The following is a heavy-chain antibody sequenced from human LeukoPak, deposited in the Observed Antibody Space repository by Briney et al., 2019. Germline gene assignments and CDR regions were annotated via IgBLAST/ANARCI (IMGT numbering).Heavy chain of an antibody. Sequence: ASVKVSCKASGYTFTGYYMHWVRQAPGQGHEWMGWINPNSGGTNYAQKFQGRVTMTRDTSISTAYMELSRLRSDDTAVYYCARSTTILGVVIIGYYGMDVWGQGTTVTVSS. CDR1: GYTFTGYY. J-gene: IGHJ6*02. D-gene: IGHD3-3*01. V-gene: IGHV1-2*02. CDR2: INPNSGGT. CDR3: ARSTTILGVVIIGYYGMDV.